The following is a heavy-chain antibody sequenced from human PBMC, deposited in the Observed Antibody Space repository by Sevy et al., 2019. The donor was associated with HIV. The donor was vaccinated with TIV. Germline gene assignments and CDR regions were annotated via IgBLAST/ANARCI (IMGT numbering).Heavy chain of an antibody. D-gene: IGHD3-10*01. V-gene: IGHV3-49*03. Sequence: GGSLRLSCTASGFTFGDSWVSWFRQAPGKGLEWVGAIRDRADGGTTEYAASVKGRFSISRDDSRGIAYLQMDGLNTEDTDVYYCSSAGISMVRGIYYVLDIWGQGTLVTVSS. CDR2: IRDRADGGTT. CDR3: SSAGISMVRGIYYVLDI. CDR1: GFTFGDSW. J-gene: IGHJ3*02.